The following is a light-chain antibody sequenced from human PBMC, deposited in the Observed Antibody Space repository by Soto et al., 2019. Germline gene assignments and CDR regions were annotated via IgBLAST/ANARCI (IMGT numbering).Light chain of an antibody. CDR3: QSADSSGTYV. J-gene: IGLJ1*01. Sequence: SYELTQPPSVSVSPGQTARITCSGDALPKQYAYWYQQKPGQAPALVIYKDSERPSGVPERFSGPSSGTTVTLTISGVQAEDEADYYCQSADSSGTYVFGTGTKSPS. V-gene: IGLV3-25*03. CDR1: ALPKQY. CDR2: KDS.